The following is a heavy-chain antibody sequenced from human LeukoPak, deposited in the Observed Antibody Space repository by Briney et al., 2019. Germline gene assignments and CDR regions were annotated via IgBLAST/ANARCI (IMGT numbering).Heavy chain of an antibody. CDR2: INHSGST. CDR1: GGSFSGYY. D-gene: IGHD3-22*01. V-gene: IGHV4-34*01. Sequence: SETLSLTSAVYGGSFSGYYWSWIRQPPGKGLEWIGEINHSGSTNYNPSLKSRVTISVDTSKNQFSLKLSSVTAADTAVYYCARADSSGYFDYWGQGTLVTVCS. CDR3: ARADSSGYFDY. J-gene: IGHJ4*02.